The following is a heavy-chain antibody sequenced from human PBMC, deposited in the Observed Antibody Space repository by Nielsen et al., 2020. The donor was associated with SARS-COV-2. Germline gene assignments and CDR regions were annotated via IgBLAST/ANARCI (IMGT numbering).Heavy chain of an antibody. D-gene: IGHD6-19*01. CDR2: INSDGSST. V-gene: IGHV3-74*01. CDR3: ARGRYSSGWYRGFDY. Sequence: GESLKISCAASGFTFSSYWMHWVRQAPGKGLVWVSRINSDGSSTSYADSVKGRFTISRDNAKNTLYLQMNSLRAEDTAVYYCARGRYSSGWYRGFDYWGQGTLVTVSS. CDR1: GFTFSSYW. J-gene: IGHJ4*02.